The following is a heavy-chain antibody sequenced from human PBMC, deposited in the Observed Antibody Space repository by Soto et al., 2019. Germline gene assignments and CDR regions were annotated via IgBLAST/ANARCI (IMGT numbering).Heavy chain of an antibody. CDR1: GGTFSSYA. D-gene: IGHD3-3*01. Sequence: SVKFSCKASGGTFSSYAISWVRQAPGQGLEWMGGIIPIFGTANYAQKFQGRVTITADESTSTAYMELSSLRSEDTAVYYCARSVEIWSGYYPDAFDIWGQGTMVT. V-gene: IGHV1-69*13. J-gene: IGHJ3*02. CDR2: IIPIFGTA. CDR3: ARSVEIWSGYYPDAFDI.